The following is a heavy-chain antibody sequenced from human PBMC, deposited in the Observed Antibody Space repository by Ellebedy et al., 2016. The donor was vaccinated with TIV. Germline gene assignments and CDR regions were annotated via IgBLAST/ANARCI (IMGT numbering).Heavy chain of an antibody. J-gene: IGHJ4*02. CDR3: ARAPAGTQQSPLDY. CDR2: IYQSGST. CDR1: GDSISSSNW. Sequence: MPSETPSLTCAVSGDSISSSNWWNWVRQTPGKGLEWIGEIYQSGSTNYNPSLKSRVTISVDKSKNQFSLKLTSVTAADTAVYYCARAPAGTQQSPLDYWGQGTLVTVSS. D-gene: IGHD6-13*01. V-gene: IGHV4-4*02.